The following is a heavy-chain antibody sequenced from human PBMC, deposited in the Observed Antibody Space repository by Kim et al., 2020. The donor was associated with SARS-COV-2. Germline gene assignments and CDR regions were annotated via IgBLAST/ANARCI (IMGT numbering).Heavy chain of an antibody. Sequence: SETLSLTCAVYGGSFSGYYWSWIRQPPGKGLEWIGEINHSGSTNYNPSLMSRVTISVDTSKNQCSLKLSYVTAADTAVYYCARGKSFGITMVRGVIITPQWYFDLWGRGTLVTVSS. V-gene: IGHV4-34*01. CDR3: ARGKSFGITMVRGVIITPQWYFDL. CDR1: GGSFSGYY. D-gene: IGHD3-10*01. J-gene: IGHJ2*01. CDR2: INHSGST.